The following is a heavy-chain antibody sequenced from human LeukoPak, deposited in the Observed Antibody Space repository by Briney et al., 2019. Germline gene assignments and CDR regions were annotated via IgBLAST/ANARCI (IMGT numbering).Heavy chain of an antibody. Sequence: ASVKVSCKVSGYTLIELSLHWVRQAPGKGLEWVDGFDPEDGETTYAPKFQGKVTMTEDTSTDTAYMELSSLRSEDTAVYYCETASGGRGQLRFLSNWFDPWGQGTLVTVSS. CDR1: GYTLIELS. V-gene: IGHV1-24*01. CDR2: FDPEDGET. D-gene: IGHD3-3*01. J-gene: IGHJ5*02. CDR3: ETASGGRGQLRFLSNWFDP.